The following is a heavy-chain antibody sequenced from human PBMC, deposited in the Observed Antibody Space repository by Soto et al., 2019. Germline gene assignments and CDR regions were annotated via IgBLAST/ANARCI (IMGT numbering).Heavy chain of an antibody. CDR3: TTDLIVLRFLEWTNYYYYGMDV. Sequence: KTEVSLRLSCAASGFTYSNAWMSWDGQAPGKGLEWVGRIKSKTDGGATDYAAPVKGRFTISRDDSKNTLYLQMNSLKTEDTAVYYCTTDLIVLRFLEWTNYYYYGMDVWDQRTTGTVCS. J-gene: IGHJ6*02. D-gene: IGHD3-3*01. CDR1: GFTYSNAW. CDR2: IKSKTDGGAT. V-gene: IGHV3-15*01.